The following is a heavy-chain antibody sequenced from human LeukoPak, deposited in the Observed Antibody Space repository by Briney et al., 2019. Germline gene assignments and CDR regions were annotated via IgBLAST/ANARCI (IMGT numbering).Heavy chain of an antibody. J-gene: IGHJ4*02. Sequence: PGGSLRLSCAASGFTFSSYGMHWVRQAPGQRLEWMGWINAGNGNTKYSQKFQGRVTITRDTSASTAYMELSSLRSEDTAVYYCARSSPRNSGSYYSPLDYWGQGTLVTVSS. CDR3: ARSSPRNSGSYYSPLDY. D-gene: IGHD1-26*01. CDR2: INAGNGNT. V-gene: IGHV1-3*01. CDR1: GFTFSSYG.